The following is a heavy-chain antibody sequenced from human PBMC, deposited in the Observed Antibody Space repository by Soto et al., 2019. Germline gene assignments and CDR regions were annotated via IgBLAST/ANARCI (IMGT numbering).Heavy chain of an antibody. CDR1: GFIFDSYT. CDR2: ISGTGTCI. V-gene: IGHV3-21*01. Sequence: EVQLVESGGGLVKPGESLRLSCAASGFIFDSYTMNWVRQAPGKRLEWVSSISGTGTCIYYQDSLKGRFIISRDNAKNWLYLQLHGLRAEDTAVYYCVRDRAVAVTGFEYWGQGALVTFS. J-gene: IGHJ4*02. CDR3: VRDRAVAVTGFEY. D-gene: IGHD6-19*01.